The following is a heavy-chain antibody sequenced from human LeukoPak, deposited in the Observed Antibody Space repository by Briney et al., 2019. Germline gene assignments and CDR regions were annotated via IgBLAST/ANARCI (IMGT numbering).Heavy chain of an antibody. Sequence: SETLSLTCTVSGGSISSSSYYWGWIRQPPGKELEWIGSIYYSGSTYYNPSLKSRVTISVDTSKNQFSLKLSSVTAADTAVYYCARHGRGWFDPWGQGTLVTVSS. V-gene: IGHV4-39*01. J-gene: IGHJ5*02. CDR2: IYYSGST. CDR1: GGSISSSSYY. CDR3: ARHGRGWFDP. D-gene: IGHD1-26*01.